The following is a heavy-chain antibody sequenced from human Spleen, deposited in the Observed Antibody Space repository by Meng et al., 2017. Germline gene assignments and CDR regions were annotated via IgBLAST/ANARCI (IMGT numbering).Heavy chain of an antibody. J-gene: IGHJ4*02. CDR2: TYYXSKXXX. D-gene: IGHD6-19*01. CDR1: GDSVSTNSAA. Sequence: QVNLXXXGPGLXXPSQTISLNCAISGDSVSTNSAAWSWSRXSTAKGXEWLGRTYYXSKXXXXYAVXXXSRIXVTPDTXXXXFSXQXXXVTXXDTAXXXXVRYIGWFYFDYWGQGTLVTVSS. CDR3: VRYIGWFYFDY. V-gene: IGHV6-1*01.